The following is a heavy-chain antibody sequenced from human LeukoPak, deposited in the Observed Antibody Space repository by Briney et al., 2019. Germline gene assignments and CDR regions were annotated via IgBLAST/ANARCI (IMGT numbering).Heavy chain of an antibody. CDR2: IYYSGST. J-gene: IGHJ3*02. V-gene: IGHV4-59*12. D-gene: IGHD3-22*01. CDR1: GGSITSYY. CDR3: ARDNDYYDSSQSCAFDI. Sequence: PSETLSLTCTVSGGSITSYYWSWIRQPPGKGLEWIGSIYYSGSTYYNPSLKRRVTISVDTSKNQFSLKLSSVTAADTAVYYCARDNDYYDSSQSCAFDIWGQGTMVTVSS.